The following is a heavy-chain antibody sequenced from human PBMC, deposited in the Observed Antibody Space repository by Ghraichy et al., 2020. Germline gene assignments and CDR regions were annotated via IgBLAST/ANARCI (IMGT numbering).Heavy chain of an antibody. V-gene: IGHV3-23*01. J-gene: IGHJ4*02. D-gene: IGHD6-19*01. CDR3: AKDLGSSGWYYWDY. Sequence: GGSLRLSCAASGFTFSSYAMSWVRQAPGKGLEWVSAISGSGSSTYYADSVKGRFTISRDNSKNTLYLQMNSLRAEDTAVYYCAKDLGSSGWYYWDYWGQGTLVTVS. CDR1: GFTFSSYA. CDR2: ISGSGSST.